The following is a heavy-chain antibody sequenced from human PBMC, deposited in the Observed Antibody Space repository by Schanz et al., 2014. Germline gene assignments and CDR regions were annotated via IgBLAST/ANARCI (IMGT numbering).Heavy chain of an antibody. CDR2: ISGSVSST. Sequence: EVQLVESGGGLVQPGGSLRLSCAASGFTFSVYWMHWVRQAPGKGLEWVSAISGSVSSTYYADSVKGRFIISRDNSKNTLYLQMNNLRAEDTAVYYCARGSGTFDSWGQGTLVTVSS. V-gene: IGHV3-23*04. J-gene: IGHJ4*02. CDR3: ARGSGTFDS. D-gene: IGHD3-3*01. CDR1: GFTFSVYW.